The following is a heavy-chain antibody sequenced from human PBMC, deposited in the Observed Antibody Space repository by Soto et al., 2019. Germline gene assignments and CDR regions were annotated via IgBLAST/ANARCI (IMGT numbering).Heavy chain of an antibody. V-gene: IGHV3-49*04. D-gene: IGHD2-21*01. CDR2: IRNQTYGGTP. J-gene: IGHJ4*02. Sequence: GGSLRLSCTTSGFTFENYAINWVRQAPGKGLEWVGLIRNQTYGGTPEYAASIKGSFTISRDDSNDIASLQMNRLYTEDSAVYYCTRAESPDTAYCCDYWGQGTLVTVSS. CDR1: GFTFENYA. CDR3: TRAESPDTAYCCDY.